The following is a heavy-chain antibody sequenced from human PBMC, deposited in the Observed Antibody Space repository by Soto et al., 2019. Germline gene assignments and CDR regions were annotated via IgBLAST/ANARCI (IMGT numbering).Heavy chain of an antibody. J-gene: IGHJ4*02. V-gene: IGHV1-18*01. CDR3: AREYKGIYDILTGYYNCYFDY. D-gene: IGHD3-9*01. CDR2: ISAYNGNT. CDR1: GYTFTSYG. Sequence: AASVKVSCKASGYTFTSYGISWVRQAPGQGLEWMGWISAYNGNTNYAQKLQGRVTMTTDTSTSTAYMELRSLRSDDTAVYYCAREYKGIYDILTGYYNCYFDYWGQGTLVTVSS.